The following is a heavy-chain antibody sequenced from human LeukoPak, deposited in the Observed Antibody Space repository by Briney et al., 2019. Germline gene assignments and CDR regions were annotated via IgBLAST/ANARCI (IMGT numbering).Heavy chain of an antibody. V-gene: IGHV3-21*01. CDR2: IGGSSSSI. J-gene: IGHJ4*02. CDR3: AREELESFDY. CDR1: GFTFSRYS. Sequence: GGSLRLSCAASGFTFSRYSMNWVRQAPGKGLEWVSSIGGSSSSIYYADSVKGRFTISRDNAKNSLYLRMNSLRAEDTAIYYCAREELESFDYWGQGTLVTVSS. D-gene: IGHD1-1*01.